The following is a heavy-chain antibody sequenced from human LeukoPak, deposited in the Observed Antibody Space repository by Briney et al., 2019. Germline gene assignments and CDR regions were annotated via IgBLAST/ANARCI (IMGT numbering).Heavy chain of an antibody. J-gene: IGHJ3*02. CDR1: GFTFSDAW. CDR2: IKQDGSEK. D-gene: IGHD3-9*01. V-gene: IGHV3-7*01. Sequence: PGGSLRLSCAGSGFTFSDAWMSWVRQAPGKGLEWVANIKQDGSEKYYVDSVRGRFTISRDNAKNSLYLQMNSLRAEDTAVYYCARNPISPGLGDIWGQGTMVTVS. CDR3: ARNPISPGLGDI.